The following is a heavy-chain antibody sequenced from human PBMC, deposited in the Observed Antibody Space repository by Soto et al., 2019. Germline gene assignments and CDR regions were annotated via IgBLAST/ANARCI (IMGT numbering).Heavy chain of an antibody. CDR1: GGSVSSGSYY. CDR2: IYYSGNT. Sequence: PSETLSLTCTVSGGSVSSGSYYWSWIRQPPGKGLEWIGYIYYSGNTIYNPSLKSRVTMSVDTSKNQFSLNLSSVTAADTAMYFCARFTHYYFDYWGQGTLVTVSS. CDR3: ARFTHYYFDY. V-gene: IGHV4-61*01. J-gene: IGHJ4*02.